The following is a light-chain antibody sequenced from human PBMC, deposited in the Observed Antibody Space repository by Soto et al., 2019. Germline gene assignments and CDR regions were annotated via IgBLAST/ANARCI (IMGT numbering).Light chain of an antibody. CDR2: DAS. V-gene: IGKV1-5*01. CDR3: QQYNSYS. CDR1: QSISAW. J-gene: IGKJ1*01. Sequence: DIRMTQSPSTLSASVGDRVTIACRASQSISAWLAWYQQKPGKAPKLLIYDASNLESGVPSRFSGGGSGTDFTLTISSLQPDDFATYYCQQYNSYSFGQGTKVDIK.